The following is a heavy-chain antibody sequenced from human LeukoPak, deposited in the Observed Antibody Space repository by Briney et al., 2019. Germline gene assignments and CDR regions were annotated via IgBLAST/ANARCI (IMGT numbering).Heavy chain of an antibody. J-gene: IGHJ4*02. D-gene: IGHD2/OR15-2a*01. CDR3: GTVENEIRYCGSTSFYPICDY. CDR1: GDTPSSYG. CDR2: IIPISGTT. Sequence: SVKVSCKASGDTPSSYGIYWVRQTPGQGLEWMGGIIPISGTTHYAQKFQGRVTITADESTSTAYMQVSSLRSEDTQECLHGTVENEIRYCGSTSFYPICDYWGQGTLVTVSS. V-gene: IGHV1-69*01.